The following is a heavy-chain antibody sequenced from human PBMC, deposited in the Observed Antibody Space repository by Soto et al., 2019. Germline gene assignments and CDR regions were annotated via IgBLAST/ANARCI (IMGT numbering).Heavy chain of an antibody. CDR2: IYWNDDK. CDR3: AHDYYDGSGYYPHDAFDI. CDR1: GFSLSTSAVG. V-gene: IGHV2-5*01. Sequence: SGPTLVNPTQTLTLTCSFSGFSLSTSAVGVGWIRQPPGKALEWLALIYWNDDKRYSTSLKSRLTITKDTSKNQVVLTMTNMDPVDTATYYCAHDYYDGSGYYPHDAFDIWGQGTMVTVSS. D-gene: IGHD3-22*01. J-gene: IGHJ3*02.